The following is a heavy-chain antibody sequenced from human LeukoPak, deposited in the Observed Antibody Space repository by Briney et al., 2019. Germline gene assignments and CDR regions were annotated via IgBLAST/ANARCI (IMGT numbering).Heavy chain of an antibody. Sequence: SVKVSCKASGGTFINYAINWVRQAPGPGLEWMGGIIPLFGTANYAQKFQGRVTITADESTSTVYMELKSLKSEDTAVYYCARGWDYDSGGRPTAYVYWGQGTLVTVSS. CDR3: ARGWDYDSGGRPTAYVY. V-gene: IGHV1-69*13. CDR2: IIPLFGTA. J-gene: IGHJ4*02. D-gene: IGHD3-22*01. CDR1: GGTFINYA.